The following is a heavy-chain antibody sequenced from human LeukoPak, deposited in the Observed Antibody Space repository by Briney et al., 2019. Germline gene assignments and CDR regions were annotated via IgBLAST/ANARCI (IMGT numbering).Heavy chain of an antibody. D-gene: IGHD2-15*01. V-gene: IGHV3-48*01. CDR1: GFTFSSYS. J-gene: IGHJ5*02. CDR2: ITSSGSTI. Sequence: GGSLRLSCAASGFTFSSYSMNWVRQAPGKGLERVSYITSSGSTIYYADSVKGRFTISRDNAKNSLSLQMNSLRAEDTAVYYCARAGYCSGGSCIRSFDPWGQGTPVTVSS. CDR3: ARAGYCSGGSCIRSFDP.